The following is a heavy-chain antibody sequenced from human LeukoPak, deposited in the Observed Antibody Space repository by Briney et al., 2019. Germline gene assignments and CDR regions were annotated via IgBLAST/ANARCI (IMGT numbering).Heavy chain of an antibody. CDR3: ARDQRSSSWYDLYYFDY. J-gene: IGHJ4*02. Sequence: SETLSLTCAVYGGSFSGYYWSWIRQPPGKGLEWIGEINHSGSTNYNPSLKSRVIISVDTSKNQFSLKLSSVTAADTAVYYCARDQRSSSWYDLYYFDYWGQGTLVTVSS. V-gene: IGHV4-34*01. CDR1: GGSFSGYY. D-gene: IGHD6-13*01. CDR2: INHSGST.